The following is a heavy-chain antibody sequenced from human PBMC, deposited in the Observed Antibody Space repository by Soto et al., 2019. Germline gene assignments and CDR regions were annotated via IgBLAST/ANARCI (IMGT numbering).Heavy chain of an antibody. D-gene: IGHD6-13*01. CDR2: IDDSGST. J-gene: IGHJ6*02. CDR1: GGSINGDC. CDR3: ARHLSYSSSWYLAGMDV. V-gene: IGHV4-59*08. Sequence: ETLSLTCTVSGGSINGDCLSWIRQPPGKGLEWIGHIDDSGSTKHNPSLKSRVSISVDTSKNQFSLKLTSVTAADTAVYYCARHLSYSSSWYLAGMDVWGQGTTVTVSS.